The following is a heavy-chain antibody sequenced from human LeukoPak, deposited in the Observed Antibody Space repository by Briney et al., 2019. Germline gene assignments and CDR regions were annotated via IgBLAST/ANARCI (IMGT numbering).Heavy chain of an antibody. V-gene: IGHV3-23*01. J-gene: IGHJ4*02. CDR2: IRGSGGGT. CDR1: GFTFRNYA. Sequence: PGGSLRLSCAASGFTFRNYAMSWVRQAPGKGREGVSGIRGSGGGTDYAESGKGGITISRDNAKNTLSVEMNRLRGEDRGGYLGAKLSRGLSGGRRYFDSWGQGTLVTVSS. CDR3: AKLSRGLSGGRRYFDS. D-gene: IGHD3-16*01.